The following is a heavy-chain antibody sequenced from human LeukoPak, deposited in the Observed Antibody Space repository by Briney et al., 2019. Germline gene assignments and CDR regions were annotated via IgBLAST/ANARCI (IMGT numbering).Heavy chain of an antibody. D-gene: IGHD5-24*01. CDR3: ARDYKYAFDN. CDR2: IGIDSGNT. Sequence: GGSLRLSCAASGFTFSDYSMNWVRQAPGKGLEWTSYIGIDSGNTNHADSVKGRFTISGDNAKNSLYLQMNSLRVEDTAMYYCARDYKYAFDNWGQGTLVTVSS. J-gene: IGHJ4*02. V-gene: IGHV3-48*04. CDR1: GFTFSDYS.